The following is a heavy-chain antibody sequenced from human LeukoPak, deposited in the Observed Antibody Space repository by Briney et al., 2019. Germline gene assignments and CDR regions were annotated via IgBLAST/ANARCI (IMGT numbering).Heavy chain of an antibody. V-gene: IGHV3-48*01. J-gene: IGHJ4*02. D-gene: IGHD3-16*02. CDR2: ISSSSSTI. Sequence: GGSLRLSCAASGFTFSSYSTNWVRQAPGKGLEWVSYISSSSSTIYYADSVKGRFTISRDNAKNSLYLQMNSLRAEDTAVYYCARVDDYVWGSYRSFDYWGQGTLVTVSS. CDR1: GFTFSSYS. CDR3: ARVDDYVWGSYRSFDY.